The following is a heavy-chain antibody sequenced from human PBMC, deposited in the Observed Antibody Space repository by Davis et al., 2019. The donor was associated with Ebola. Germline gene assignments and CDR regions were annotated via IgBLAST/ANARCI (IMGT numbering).Heavy chain of an antibody. CDR3: ARDLPGGDWYFDL. Sequence: GGSLRLSCAASGFTFSSYAMHWVRQAPGKGLEWVAVISYDGSNKYYADSMKGRFTISRDNSKNTLYLQMSSLRAEDTAVYYCARDLPGGDWYFDLWGRGTLVTVSS. CDR1: GFTFSSYA. CDR2: ISYDGSNK. V-gene: IGHV3-30*04. J-gene: IGHJ2*01. D-gene: IGHD1-14*01.